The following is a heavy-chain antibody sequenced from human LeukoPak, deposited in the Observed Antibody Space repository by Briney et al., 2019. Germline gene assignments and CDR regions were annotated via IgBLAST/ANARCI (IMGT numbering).Heavy chain of an antibody. CDR1: GFTFSSYA. V-gene: IGHV3-23*01. Sequence: GGSLRLSCAASGFTFSSYAMSWVRQAPGKGLEWVSAISGSGGSAYHADSVKGRFTISRDNSKNTLYLQMNSLRAEDTAVYYCAKDRRRITMMVVVIRDPHGMDVWGQGTTVTVSS. CDR2: ISGSGGSA. J-gene: IGHJ6*02. CDR3: AKDRRRITMMVVVIRDPHGMDV. D-gene: IGHD3-22*01.